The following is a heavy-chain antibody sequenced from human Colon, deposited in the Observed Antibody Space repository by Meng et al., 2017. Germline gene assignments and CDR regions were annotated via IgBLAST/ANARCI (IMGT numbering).Heavy chain of an antibody. V-gene: IGHV4-34*01. CDR2: INHSGST. Sequence: GSLRLSCAVYGGSFSGYYWSWIRQPPGKGLEWIGEINHSGSTSYNPSLKSRVTLSVDTSKKQFSLRLTSVTAADTAVYYCARGVLKQWTFSSYYGMDVWAQGPTVTVSS. D-gene: IGHD6-19*01. CDR3: ARGVLKQWTFSSYYGMDV. J-gene: IGHJ6*02. CDR1: GGSFSGYY.